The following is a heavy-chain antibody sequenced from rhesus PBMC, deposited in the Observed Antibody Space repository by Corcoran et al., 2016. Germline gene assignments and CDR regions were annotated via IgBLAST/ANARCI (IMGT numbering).Heavy chain of an antibody. CDR2: INGHHGYI. D-gene: IGHD6-25*01. J-gene: IGHJ4*01. CDR1: GVSISSYW. Sequence: QVQLQESGPGLVKPSETLSLTCDVSGVSISSYWWTWFRPSPGKGLGWIGEINGHHGYIHYNPSLKGRVSIAKSAAKKQFSLKQSSVTAEDTADFYWASGGRAAGVIGDYWGQGVLGTVSS. V-gene: IGHV4-80*01. CDR3: ASGGRAAGVIGDY.